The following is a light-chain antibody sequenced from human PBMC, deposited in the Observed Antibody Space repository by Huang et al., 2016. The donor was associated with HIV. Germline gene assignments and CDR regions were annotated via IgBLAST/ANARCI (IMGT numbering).Light chain of an antibody. CDR3: LQDYNYPRT. CDR2: DAS. J-gene: IGKJ1*01. CDR1: QAIRND. V-gene: IGKV1-6*01. Sequence: AIQMTQSPSSLSASVGDRVTITCRASQAIRNDLGWYQQRPGKAPKLLIYDASELHSGVPLRFSGSGSGTDFTLTISSLQPEDFATYYCLQDYNYPRTFGQGTKVKI.